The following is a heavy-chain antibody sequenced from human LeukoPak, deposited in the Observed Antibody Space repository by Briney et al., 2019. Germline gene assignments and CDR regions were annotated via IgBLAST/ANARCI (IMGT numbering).Heavy chain of an antibody. D-gene: IGHD5-24*01. CDR2: IYHSGST. CDR1: GYSISSGYY. CDR3: ARGGGQLRLDY. Sequence: SETLSLTCTVSGYSISSGYYWGWIRQPPGKGLEWIGSIYHSGSTYYNPSLKSRVTISVDTSKNQFSLKLSSVTAADTAVYYCARGGGQLRLDYWGQGTLVTVSS. J-gene: IGHJ4*02. V-gene: IGHV4-38-2*02.